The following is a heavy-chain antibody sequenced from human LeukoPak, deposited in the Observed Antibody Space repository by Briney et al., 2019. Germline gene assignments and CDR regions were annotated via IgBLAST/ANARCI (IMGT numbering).Heavy chain of an antibody. CDR1: GYTFTSYG. J-gene: IGHJ4*02. D-gene: IGHD3-3*01. CDR3: ARGSIFGVVRGNFDY. Sequence: GASVRVSCKASGYTFTSYGISWVRQAPGQGLEWMGWISAYNGNTNYAQKLQGRVTMTTDTSTSTAYMELRSLRSDDTAVYYCARGSIFGVVRGNFDYWGQGTLVTVSS. V-gene: IGHV1-18*01. CDR2: ISAYNGNT.